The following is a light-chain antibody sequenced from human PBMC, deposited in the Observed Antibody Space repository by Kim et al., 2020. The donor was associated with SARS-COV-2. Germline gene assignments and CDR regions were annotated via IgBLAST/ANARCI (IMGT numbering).Light chain of an antibody. CDR1: QSLLYSSNNKNY. CDR3: QQYYGTPYT. CDR2: WAS. Sequence: DIVMTQSPDSLAVSLVERATINCKSSQSLLYSSNNKNYLAWYQLKPGQPPKLLIYWASTRESGVPDRFSGGGSGTDFTLTISSLQAEDVTVYSCQQYYGTPYTFGQGTKLEI. J-gene: IGKJ2*01. V-gene: IGKV4-1*01.